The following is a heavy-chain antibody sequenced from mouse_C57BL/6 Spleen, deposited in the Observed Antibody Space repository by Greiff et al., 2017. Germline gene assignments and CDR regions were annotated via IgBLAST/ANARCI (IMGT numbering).Heavy chain of an antibody. Sequence: VQLQESGAELVRPGTSVKMSCKASGYTFTNYWIGWAKQRPGHGLEWIGDIYPGGGYTNYKEKFKGKATLTADKSSSTAYMQFSSLTSEDSAIYYCARRSSSGYFDYWGQGTTLTVSS. D-gene: IGHD3-2*02. CDR3: ARRSSSGYFDY. V-gene: IGHV1-63*01. J-gene: IGHJ2*01. CDR2: IYPGGGYT. CDR1: GYTFTNYW.